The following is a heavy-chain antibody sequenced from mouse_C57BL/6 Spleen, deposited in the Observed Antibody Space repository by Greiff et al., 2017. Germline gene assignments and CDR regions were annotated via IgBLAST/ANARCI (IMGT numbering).Heavy chain of an antibody. CDR3: SARSFDF. V-gene: IGHV2-3*01. J-gene: IGHJ1*03. D-gene: IGHD3-1*01. CDR1: GFSLTSYG. Sequence: VQLVESGPGLVAPSQSLSITCTVSGFSLTSYGVSWVRQPTGKGLEWLGVIWGDGSTNYHSALISRLSISKENSKSQLFLHLSSLPPDDTSPYYCSARSFDFWGTGTPVTVSS. CDR2: IWGDGST.